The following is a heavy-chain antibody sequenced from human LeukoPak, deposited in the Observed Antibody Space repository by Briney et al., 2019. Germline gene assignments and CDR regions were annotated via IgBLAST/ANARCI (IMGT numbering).Heavy chain of an antibody. CDR1: GFSFITYA. CDR2: ISDNGYTT. CDR3: AKYYYDSSGYYDAALLDS. Sequence: PGGSLRPSCAGPGFSFITYALIWVRQAPGKGLEWVSSISDNGYTTYYADSVRGRFTISRDNSKNTVYLQMIGLRGEDTAVYFCAKYYYDSSGYYDAALLDSWGHGTLVTVFS. V-gene: IGHV3-23*01. D-gene: IGHD3-22*01. J-gene: IGHJ5*01.